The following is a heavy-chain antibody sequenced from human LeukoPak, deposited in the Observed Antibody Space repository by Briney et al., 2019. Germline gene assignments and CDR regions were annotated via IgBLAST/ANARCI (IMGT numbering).Heavy chain of an antibody. CDR1: GGSISSYY. Sequence: SETLSLTCTVSGGSISSYYWSWIRQPPGKGLEWIGYIYYSGSTNYNPSLKSRVTISVDTSKNQFSLNLSSVTAADTAVYYCAREGSTMVRGIITHPDFWGQGTLVVVSS. CDR2: IYYSGST. J-gene: IGHJ4*02. CDR3: AREGSTMVRGIITHPDF. D-gene: IGHD3-10*01. V-gene: IGHV4-59*12.